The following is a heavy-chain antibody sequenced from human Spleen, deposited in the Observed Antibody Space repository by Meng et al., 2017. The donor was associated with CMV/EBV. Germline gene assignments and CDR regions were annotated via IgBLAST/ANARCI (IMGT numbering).Heavy chain of an antibody. Sequence: SGFNFSNYAMSWVRQAPGKGLEWVSTISGGGGDTYYPDSVKGRFTISRDNSKNTLFLQVNSLRVEDTAVYYCAKENGYYNFWSGYFDYWGQGTLVTVSS. CDR2: ISGGGGDT. J-gene: IGHJ4*02. CDR1: GFNFSNYA. CDR3: AKENGYYNFWSGYFDY. D-gene: IGHD3-3*01. V-gene: IGHV3-23*01.